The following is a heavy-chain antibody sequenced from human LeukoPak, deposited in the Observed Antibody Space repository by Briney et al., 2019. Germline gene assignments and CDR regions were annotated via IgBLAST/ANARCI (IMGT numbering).Heavy chain of an antibody. CDR1: GGSISSYY. CDR2: IYTSGST. Sequence: PSETLSLTCAVYGGSISSYYWSWIRQPAGKGLEWIGRIYTSGSTNYNPSLKSRVTMSVDTSKNQFSLKLSSVTAADTAVYYCARVGLGYCSSTSCDSATYYYYGMDVWGQGTTVTVSS. V-gene: IGHV4-59*10. CDR3: ARVGLGYCSSTSCDSATYYYYGMDV. D-gene: IGHD2-2*01. J-gene: IGHJ6*02.